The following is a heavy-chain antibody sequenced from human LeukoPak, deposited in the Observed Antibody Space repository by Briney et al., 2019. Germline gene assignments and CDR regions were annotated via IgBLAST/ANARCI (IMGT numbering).Heavy chain of an antibody. CDR3: ARGRFSRSWLDY. Sequence: SETLSLTCTVSGGSISSYYWSWIRQPPGKGLEWIGYIYYSGSTNYNPSLKSRATISVDTSKNQFSLKLSSVTAADTAVYYCARGRFSRSWLDYWGQGTLVTVSS. CDR1: GGSISSYY. D-gene: IGHD6-13*01. CDR2: IYYSGST. J-gene: IGHJ4*02. V-gene: IGHV4-59*01.